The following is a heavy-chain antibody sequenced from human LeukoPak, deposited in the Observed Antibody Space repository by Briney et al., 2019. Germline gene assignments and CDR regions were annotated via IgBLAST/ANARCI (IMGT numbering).Heavy chain of an antibody. CDR3: ARERSKGNAFDI. Sequence: KPSETLSLTCVVSGGSINSGGYYWSWIRQPPGKGLEWIGYIYHSGSTYFNPSLKSRLTISVDRSKNQFSLSLSSVTAADTAVYCCARERSKGNAFDIWGQGTMVTVSS. D-gene: IGHD4-17*01. CDR2: IYHSGST. J-gene: IGHJ3*02. V-gene: IGHV4-30-2*01. CDR1: GGSINSGGYY.